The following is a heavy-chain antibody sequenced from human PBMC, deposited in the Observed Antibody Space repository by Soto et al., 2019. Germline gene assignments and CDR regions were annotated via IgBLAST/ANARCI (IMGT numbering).Heavy chain of an antibody. CDR2: ISWNSGSI. V-gene: IGHV3-9*01. D-gene: IGHD5-18*01. CDR1: GFTFDDYA. Sequence: EVQLVESGGGLVQPGRSLRLSCAASGFTFDDYALHWVRQAPGKGLEWVSGISWNSGSIGYADSVKGRFTISRDNAKNSLYLQMNSLRADDTALYYCAKDYWIQPDAFDICGQGTMVTVSS. J-gene: IGHJ3*02. CDR3: AKDYWIQPDAFDI.